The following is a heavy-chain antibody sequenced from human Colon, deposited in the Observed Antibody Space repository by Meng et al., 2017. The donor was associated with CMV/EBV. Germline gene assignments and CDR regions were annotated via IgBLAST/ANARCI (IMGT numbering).Heavy chain of an antibody. J-gene: IGHJ4*02. D-gene: IGHD3-16*01. CDR1: GFTFSSYW. Sequence: GESLKISCAASGFTFSSYWMTWVRQAPGKGLEWVVNIKQDGSETDYVDSVKGRFTVSRDNAKNSVYLQMNNLRAEDTAVYYCTRLGGSKPFDYWGQGTLVTVSS. V-gene: IGHV3-7*01. CDR3: TRLGGSKPFDY. CDR2: IKQDGSET.